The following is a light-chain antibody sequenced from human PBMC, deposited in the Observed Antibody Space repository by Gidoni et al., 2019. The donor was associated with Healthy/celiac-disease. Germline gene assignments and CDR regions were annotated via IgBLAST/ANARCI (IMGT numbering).Light chain of an antibody. CDR3: QQRSNWPLT. J-gene: IGKJ4*01. Sequence: EIVLTQSPATLSVSSGERATLPCRASQSVSSYLAWYQQKPGQAPRLLIYDASNRATGIPARFSGSGSGTDFTLTISSLEPEDFAVYCCQQRSNWPLTFGGGTKVEIK. CDR1: QSVSSY. V-gene: IGKV3-11*01. CDR2: DAS.